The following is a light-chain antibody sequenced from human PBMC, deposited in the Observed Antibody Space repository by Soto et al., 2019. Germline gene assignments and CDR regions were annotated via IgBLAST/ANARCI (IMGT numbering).Light chain of an antibody. J-gene: IGKJ5*01. Sequence: DIQMTQSPPTLSASVGDRVTITCRVSQSVSYWLAWYQQKPGKAPKLLIYKASSLESGVQSRFSGSGSGTEFTLTISSLQPDDFATYYCQQYNTYWAITFCQGTRLEIK. CDR1: QSVSYW. V-gene: IGKV1-5*03. CDR3: QQYNTYWAIT. CDR2: KAS.